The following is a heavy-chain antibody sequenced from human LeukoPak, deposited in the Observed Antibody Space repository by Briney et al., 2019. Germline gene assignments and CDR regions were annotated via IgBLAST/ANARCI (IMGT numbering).Heavy chain of an antibody. CDR3: ARDGGSYRREAQGFMDV. D-gene: IGHD1-26*01. Sequence: GGSLRLSCAASGFTFSSYSMNWVRQAPGRGLEWVSSIGSSSSYIYYTDSVKGRFTISRDNAKNSLYLQMDSLRAEDTAVYYCARDGGSYRREAQGFMDVWGKGTTVTVSS. CDR1: GFTFSSYS. J-gene: IGHJ6*04. V-gene: IGHV3-21*01. CDR2: IGSSSSYI.